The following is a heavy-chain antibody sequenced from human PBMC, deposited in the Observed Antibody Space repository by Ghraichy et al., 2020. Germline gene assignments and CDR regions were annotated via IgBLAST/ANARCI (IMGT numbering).Heavy chain of an antibody. CDR1: GFTFSSYS. J-gene: IGHJ4*02. V-gene: IGHV3-21*01. CDR3: ARASDYYDSSGYDYYFDY. D-gene: IGHD3-22*01. Sequence: GGSLRLSCAASGFTFSSYSMNWVRQAPGKGLEWVSSISSRSSYIYYADSVKGRFTISRDNAKNSLYLQMNSLRAEDTAVYYCARASDYYDSSGYDYYFDYWGQGTLVTVSS. CDR2: ISSRSSYI.